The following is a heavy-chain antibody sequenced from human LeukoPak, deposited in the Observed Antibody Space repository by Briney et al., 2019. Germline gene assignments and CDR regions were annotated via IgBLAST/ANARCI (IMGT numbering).Heavy chain of an antibody. CDR3: ARERIFGVVVSNWFDP. CDR1: GFTVSSNY. Sequence: GGSLRLSCGASGFTVSSNYMSWVRQAPGKGLEWVSVIYSGGSTYYADSVKGRFTISRDNSKNTLYLQMNSLRAEDAAVYYCARERIFGVVVSNWFDPWGQGTLVTVSS. D-gene: IGHD3-3*01. V-gene: IGHV3-53*01. CDR2: IYSGGST. J-gene: IGHJ5*02.